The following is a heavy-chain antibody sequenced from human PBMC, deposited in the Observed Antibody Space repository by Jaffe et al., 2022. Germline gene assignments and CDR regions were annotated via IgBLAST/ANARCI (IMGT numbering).Heavy chain of an antibody. Sequence: QVQLQESGPGLVKPSETLSLTCAVSGYSISSGYYWGWIRQPPGKGLEWIGSIYHSGSTYYNPSLKSRVTISVDTSKNQFSLKLSSVTAADTAVYYCARHDLYYDSSGTVYYFDYWGQGTLVTVSS. CDR1: GYSISSGYY. V-gene: IGHV4-38-2*01. CDR3: ARHDLYYDSSGTVYYFDY. CDR2: IYHSGST. J-gene: IGHJ4*02. D-gene: IGHD3-22*01.